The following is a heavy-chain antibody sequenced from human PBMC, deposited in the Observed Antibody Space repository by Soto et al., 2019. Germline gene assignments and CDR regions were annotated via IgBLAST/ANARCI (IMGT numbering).Heavy chain of an antibody. CDR2: ISGSGGST. CDR3: AKAWTLDV. Sequence: EVQLLESGGDLVQPGGSLRPSCAASGFTFSSSAMSWVRQAPGRGLEWVSAISGSGGSTYHADSVKGRFTISRDISKNTLYLQMDSLRVEDTAIYYCAKAWTLDVWGKGTTVTVSS. D-gene: IGHD1-1*01. J-gene: IGHJ6*04. V-gene: IGHV3-23*01. CDR1: GFTFSSSA.